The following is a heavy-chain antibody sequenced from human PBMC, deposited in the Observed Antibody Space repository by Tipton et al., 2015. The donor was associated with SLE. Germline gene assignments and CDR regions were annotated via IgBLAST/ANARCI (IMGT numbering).Heavy chain of an antibody. CDR3: TRDDETFNSWYNWFDP. Sequence: GSLRLSCAASGFTFSTYTMNWVRQAPGKGLEWVSSISSRSTYIDYADSVKGRFTISRDNAKNSLYLQMDSLRAEDTAVYYCTRDDETFNSWYNWFDPWGQGTLVTVSS. V-gene: IGHV3-21*06. D-gene: IGHD6-13*01. CDR2: ISSRSTYI. CDR1: GFTFSTYT. J-gene: IGHJ5*02.